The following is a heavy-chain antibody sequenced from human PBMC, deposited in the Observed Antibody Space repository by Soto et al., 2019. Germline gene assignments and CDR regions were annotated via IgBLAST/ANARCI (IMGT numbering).Heavy chain of an antibody. CDR3: ARVSATGWHVNVRDYFDH. D-gene: IGHD6-19*01. CDR1: GFTFSSYA. V-gene: IGHV3-23*01. CDR2: ISGSDLSI. J-gene: IGHJ4*02. Sequence: GGSLRLSCAASGFTFSSYAMSWVRQAPGKGLEWVSAISGSDLSIYYADSVKGRFTIFRDNAKNSLFLHMSDLRAADTAVYYCARVSATGWHVNVRDYFDHWGLGTLVTVSS.